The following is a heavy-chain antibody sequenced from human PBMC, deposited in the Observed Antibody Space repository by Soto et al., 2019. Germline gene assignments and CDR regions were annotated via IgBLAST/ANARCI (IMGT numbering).Heavy chain of an antibody. CDR3: ARGLPGDYDMDV. CDR1: GFTFSSYW. D-gene: IGHD4-17*01. CDR2: IKGDGSRT. Sequence: EVQLVESGGGLVQPGGSRRLSCAASGFTFSSYWIHWVRQAPGKGLVWVSRIKGDGSRTDYADSVKGRFTISRDNGKNKVYLQMNSLKEAYTAVYYCARGLPGDYDMDVWGQGNTVTVSS. J-gene: IGHJ6*02. V-gene: IGHV3-74*01.